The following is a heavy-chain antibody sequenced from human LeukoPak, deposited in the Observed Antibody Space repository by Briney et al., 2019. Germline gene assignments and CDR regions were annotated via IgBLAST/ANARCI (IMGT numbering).Heavy chain of an antibody. V-gene: IGHV3-30*18. CDR2: IGYDGSNQ. J-gene: IGHJ4*02. D-gene: IGHD2-15*01. CDR1: GFTFSNFA. Sequence: GGSLRLSCVVSGFTFSNFAMHWVRQAPGKGLEWVAVIGYDGSNQYYADSVKGRFTISRDNSKSTLYLQMDSLRPEDTAVYYCAKVRTQYCSSGNCFNYYFEYWGQGTLVTVSS. CDR3: AKVRTQYCSSGNCFNYYFEY.